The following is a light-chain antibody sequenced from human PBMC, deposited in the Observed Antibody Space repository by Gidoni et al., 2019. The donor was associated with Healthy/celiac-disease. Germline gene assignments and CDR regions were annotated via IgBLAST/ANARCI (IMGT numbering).Light chain of an antibody. CDR2: DAS. J-gene: IGKJ2*01. Sequence: IVFTQSPATLSLSPGERATLSCTASQRVSSYLAWYQQKPGQAPRLLIYDASNRATGIPARFSGSGSGTDFTLTISSLEPEDFAVYYCQQRSNWPPTFGQGTKLEIK. V-gene: IGKV3-11*01. CDR1: QRVSSY. CDR3: QQRSNWPPT.